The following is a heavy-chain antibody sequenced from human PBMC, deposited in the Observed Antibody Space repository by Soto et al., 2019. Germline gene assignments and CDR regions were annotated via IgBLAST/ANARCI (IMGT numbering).Heavy chain of an antibody. D-gene: IGHD2-15*01. Sequence: ASVKVSCKASGYTFTSYGISWVRQAPGQGLERMGWISAYNGNTNYAQKLQGRVTMTTDTSTSTAYMELRSLRSDDTAVYYCARDNVVVVAATPGPYWGQGTLVTVSS. CDR2: ISAYNGNT. CDR3: ARDNVVVVAATPGPY. V-gene: IGHV1-18*01. J-gene: IGHJ4*02. CDR1: GYTFTSYG.